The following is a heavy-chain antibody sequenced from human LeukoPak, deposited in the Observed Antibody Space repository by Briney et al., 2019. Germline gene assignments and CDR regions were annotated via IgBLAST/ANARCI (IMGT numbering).Heavy chain of an antibody. D-gene: IGHD6-19*01. J-gene: IGHJ6*03. CDR3: ARDRDSSGWYYYYMDV. CDR2: IYHSGST. CDR1: GYSISSGYY. Sequence: SETLSLTCTVSGYSISSGYYWGWIRQPPGEGLEWIGSIYHSGSTYYNPSLKSRVTISVDTSKNQFSLKLSSVTAADTAVYYCARDRDSSGWYYYYMDVWGKGTTVTVSS. V-gene: IGHV4-38-2*02.